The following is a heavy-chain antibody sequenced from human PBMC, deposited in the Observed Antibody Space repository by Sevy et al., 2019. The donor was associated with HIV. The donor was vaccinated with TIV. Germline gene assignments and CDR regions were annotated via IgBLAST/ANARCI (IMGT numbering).Heavy chain of an antibody. Sequence: ASVKVSCKASGYNFIDYYIHWLRQAPGNGLEWLGWINPKTGGTNLSQKFQGRLTMTTDTSTSTAYMELTRLRSGDSSAHGDRASYFWARTLSGYDVDYVDYWGQGTLVTVSS. CDR2: INPKTGGT. V-gene: IGHV1-2*02. J-gene: IGHJ4*02. CDR1: GYNFIDYY. CDR3: RASYFWARTLSGYDVDYVDY. D-gene: IGHD5-12*01.